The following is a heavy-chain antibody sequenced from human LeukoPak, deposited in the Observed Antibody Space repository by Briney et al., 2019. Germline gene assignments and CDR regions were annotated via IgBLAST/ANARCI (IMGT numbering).Heavy chain of an antibody. Sequence: PGGSLRLSCAASGFTVSSYYMSWVRQAPGKGLEWVSTIYSGGSTFYADSVKGRFTTSRDKSKNTLYLQMNSLRAEDTAVYYCARDPLVPGVYFDYWGQGTLVTVSS. J-gene: IGHJ4*02. CDR1: GFTVSSYY. CDR2: IYSGGST. D-gene: IGHD2-2*01. V-gene: IGHV3-53*01. CDR3: ARDPLVPGVYFDY.